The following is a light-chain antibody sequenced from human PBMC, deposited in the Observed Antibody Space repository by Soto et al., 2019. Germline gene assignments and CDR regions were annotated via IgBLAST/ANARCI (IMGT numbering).Light chain of an antibody. CDR2: EVS. V-gene: IGLV2-14*01. CDR3: SSYTSSSTLYV. CDR1: RSDVGGYNY. Sequence: ASVSGSPGQSITISCTGTRSDVGGYNYVSWYQQHPGKAPKLMIYEVSNRPSGVSNRFSGSKSGNTASLTISGLQAEDEADYYCSSYTSSSTLYVFGTGTKVTVL. J-gene: IGLJ1*01.